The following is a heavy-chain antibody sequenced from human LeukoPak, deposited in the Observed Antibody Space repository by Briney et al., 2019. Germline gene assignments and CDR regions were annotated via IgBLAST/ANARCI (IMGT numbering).Heavy chain of an antibody. D-gene: IGHD5-18*01. CDR3: ARVTTRGYSYGLDY. V-gene: IGHV1-2*02. Sequence: ASVKVSCKASGYTFTGYYMHWVRQAPGQGLEWMGWINPNSGGTNYAQKFQGRVTMTRDTSISTAYMELSRLRSDATDVYYCARVTTRGYSYGLDYWGQGTLVTVSS. J-gene: IGHJ4*02. CDR2: INPNSGGT. CDR1: GYTFTGYY.